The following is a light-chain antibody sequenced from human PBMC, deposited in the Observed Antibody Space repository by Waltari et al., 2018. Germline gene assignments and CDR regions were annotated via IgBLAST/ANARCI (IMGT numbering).Light chain of an antibody. CDR2: GYS. CDR1: NIGSKN. J-gene: IGLJ2*01. Sequence: SYELTQPRSVSVSPGQTARITCGGDNIGSKNVQWYLQKPPQAPVLVIHGYSERPSGIPERISGSNSGNTATLTISGVEAGDEADYYCQVWDGIFKYAVFGGGTRLTV. CDR3: QVWDGIFKYAV. V-gene: IGLV3-21*02.